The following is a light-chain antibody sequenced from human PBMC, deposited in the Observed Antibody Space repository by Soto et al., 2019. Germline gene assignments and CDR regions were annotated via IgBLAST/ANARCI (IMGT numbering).Light chain of an antibody. CDR2: GAS. Sequence: EIVLTQSPGTLSLSPGERGTLSCRTSQSVSRNYLAWYQQKPGQAPRLFIYGASSRAAGIPARFSGSGSGTDFTLTISRLEPDDFAVYYCQQYGSSPWTFGQGTKVEIK. CDR3: QQYGSSPWT. CDR1: QSVSRNY. V-gene: IGKV3-20*01. J-gene: IGKJ1*01.